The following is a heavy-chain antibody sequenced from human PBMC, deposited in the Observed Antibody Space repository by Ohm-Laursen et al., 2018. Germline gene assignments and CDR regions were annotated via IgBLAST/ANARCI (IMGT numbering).Heavy chain of an antibody. CDR3: ARAVGRAFDI. CDR2: TYYRSTWSS. V-gene: IGHV6-1*01. D-gene: IGHD1-26*01. CDR1: GDSVSSNSVA. Sequence: QTLSLTCTLSGDSVSSNSVAWNWIRHSPSRGLEWLGRTYYRSTWSSDSAISVKSRLSVNADTSKNQFSLQLNSVTPEDTAVYYCARAVGRAFDIWGQGTMVTVSS. J-gene: IGHJ3*02.